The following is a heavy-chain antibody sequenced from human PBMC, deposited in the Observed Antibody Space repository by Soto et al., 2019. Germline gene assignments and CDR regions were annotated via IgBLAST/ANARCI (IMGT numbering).Heavy chain of an antibody. CDR1: GFSFDSYV. CDR2: IYYDASKQ. J-gene: IGHJ4*02. V-gene: IGHV3-30*18. Sequence: QVQLVESGGGVVLPGTSLRLSCAASGFSFDSYVMHWVRQAPGKGLEWVAAIYYDASKQYYADSVKGRFTISRDNSKNTVSLQMNSMRPEDTAVYYCANSSTGPTNYWGQATLVAVSS. D-gene: IGHD1-1*01. CDR3: ANSSTGPTNY.